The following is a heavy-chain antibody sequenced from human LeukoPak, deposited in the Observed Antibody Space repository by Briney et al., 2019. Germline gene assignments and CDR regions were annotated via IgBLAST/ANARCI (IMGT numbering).Heavy chain of an antibody. V-gene: IGHV4-34*01. D-gene: IGHD3-9*01. CDR2: INHSGST. J-gene: IGHJ5*02. CDR1: GGSFSGYY. CDR3: ARGGNLRYFDWLLPNWFGP. Sequence: SETLSLTCAVYGGSFSGYYWSWIRQPPGKGLEWIGEINHSGSTNYNPSLKSRVTISVDTSKNQFSLKLSSVTAADTAVYYCARGGNLRYFDWLLPNWFGPWGQGTLVTVSS.